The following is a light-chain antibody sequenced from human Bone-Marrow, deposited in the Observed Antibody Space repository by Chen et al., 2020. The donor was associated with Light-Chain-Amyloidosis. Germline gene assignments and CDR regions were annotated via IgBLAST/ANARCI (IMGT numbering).Light chain of an antibody. CDR2: DAS. CDR1: QTISTH. J-gene: IGKJ4*01. V-gene: IGKV3-11*01. Sequence: VLTQSPAPLSLSPGERATLSCSASQTISTHLVWYQQKPGQFPRLLIYDASTRATGIPARFSGSGSGTDFTLSISSLEAEDFAVYYCQHRGGWPPLSFGGGTKIEIK. CDR3: QHRGGWPPLS.